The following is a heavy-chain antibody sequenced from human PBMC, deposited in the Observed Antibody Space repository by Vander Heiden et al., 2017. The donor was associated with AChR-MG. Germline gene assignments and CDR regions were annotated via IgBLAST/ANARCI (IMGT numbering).Heavy chain of an antibody. D-gene: IGHD5-12*01. CDR3: AREVDSGYEGGWFDP. J-gene: IGHJ5*02. Sequence: EVQLVETGGGLIQPGGSLRLPCAASAFTVRSNYMSWVRQAPGKGLEWVSVIDSGGSTYYADSVKGRFTISRDNSKNTLYLQMNSLRAEDTAVYYCAREVDSGYEGGWFDPWGQGTLVTVSS. V-gene: IGHV3-53*02. CDR2: IDSGGST. CDR1: AFTVRSNY.